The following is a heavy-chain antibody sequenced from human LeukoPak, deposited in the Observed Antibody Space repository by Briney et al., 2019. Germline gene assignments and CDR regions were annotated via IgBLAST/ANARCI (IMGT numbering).Heavy chain of an antibody. CDR1: GGSISSYY. V-gene: IGHV4-4*07. D-gene: IGHD3-3*01. CDR2: IYTSGST. J-gene: IGHJ5*02. Sequence: SETLSLTCTVSGGSISSYYWSWIRQPAGKGLEWIGRIYTSGSTNYNPSLKSRVTMSVDTSKNRFSLKLSSVTAADTAVYYCARGYYDFWSGLPDWFDPWGQGTLVTVSS. CDR3: ARGYYDFWSGLPDWFDP.